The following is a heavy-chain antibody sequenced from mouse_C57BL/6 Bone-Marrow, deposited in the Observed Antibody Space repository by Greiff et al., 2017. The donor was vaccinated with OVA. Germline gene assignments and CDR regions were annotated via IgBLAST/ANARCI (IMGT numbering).Heavy chain of an antibody. Sequence: QVQLKESGAELARPGASVKLSCKASGYTFTSYGISWVKQRTGQGLEWIGEIYPRSGNTYYNEKFKGKATLTADKSSSTAYMELRSLTSEDSAVYFCARKGLRLFDYWGQGTTLTVSS. V-gene: IGHV1-81*01. CDR2: IYPRSGNT. CDR1: GYTFTSYG. J-gene: IGHJ2*01. D-gene: IGHD2-4*01. CDR3: ARKGLRLFDY.